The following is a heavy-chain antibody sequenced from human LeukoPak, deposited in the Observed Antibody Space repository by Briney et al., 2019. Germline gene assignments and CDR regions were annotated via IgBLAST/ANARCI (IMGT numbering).Heavy chain of an antibody. CDR1: GGSISSYY. J-gene: IGHJ3*02. V-gene: IGHV4-59*08. CDR2: VYASGAT. CDR3: ARHGKGVTYFYTFDI. D-gene: IGHD2/OR15-2a*01. Sequence: SETLSLTCTASGGSISSYYWSWIRQPPGEGLEWIGYVYASGATNSNPSLKSRVTTSVDTSKNQFSLKLSSVTAADTAVYYCARHGKGVTYFYTFDIWGQGTVVAVSS.